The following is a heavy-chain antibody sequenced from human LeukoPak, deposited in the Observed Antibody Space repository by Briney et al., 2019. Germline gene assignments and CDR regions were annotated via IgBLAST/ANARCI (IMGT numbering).Heavy chain of an antibody. CDR1: GFTFSSYA. Sequence: GGSLRLSCVVSGFTFSSYAMSWVRQAPGKGLEWVSGISGSGGSTYYADSVKGRFTISRDNTKNTLYLQMNSLRAEDTAVYYCAKTSLWDGSGHYYYMDVWGKGTTVTISS. CDR2: ISGSGGST. V-gene: IGHV3-23*01. J-gene: IGHJ6*03. CDR3: AKTSLWDGSGHYYYMDV. D-gene: IGHD2-15*01.